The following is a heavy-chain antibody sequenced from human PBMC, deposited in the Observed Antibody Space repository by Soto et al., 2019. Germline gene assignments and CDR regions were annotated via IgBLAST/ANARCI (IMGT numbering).Heavy chain of an antibody. V-gene: IGHV3-23*01. CDR2: ISGSGGST. CDR3: AKDDWNQGNFDY. J-gene: IGHJ4*02. CDR1: GFTFSSYS. D-gene: IGHD1-1*01. Sequence: EVQLLESGGGLVQPGGSLRLSCAASGFTFSSYSMSWVRQAPGTGLEWVSAISGSGGSTYYADSVKGRFTISRDNSKNTLYLQMNSLTAEDAAVYYCAKDDWNQGNFDYWSQVTLVTVSS.